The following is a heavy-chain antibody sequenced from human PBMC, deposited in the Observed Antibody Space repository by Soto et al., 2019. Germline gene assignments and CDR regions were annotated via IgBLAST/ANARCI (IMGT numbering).Heavy chain of an antibody. CDR2: ISLYSDGT. Sequence: SVKVSCKASGYTFTYYYIHWVRQAPGQGLEWMGWISLYSDGTNYAQKFQGRVSMTTDTSTTTAYMELRSLRYDDTAVYYCARVVPGAEAWFGPWGQGTLVTVSS. CDR3: ARVVPGAEAWFGP. CDR1: GYTFTYYY. V-gene: IGHV1-18*04. J-gene: IGHJ5*02. D-gene: IGHD2-2*01.